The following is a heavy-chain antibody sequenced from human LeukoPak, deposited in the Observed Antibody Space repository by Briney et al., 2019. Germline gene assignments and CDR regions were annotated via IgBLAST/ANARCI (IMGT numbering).Heavy chain of an antibody. CDR3: ARVRYDYVWGSYPLDAFDI. V-gene: IGHV3-74*01. CDR1: GFTFSSYW. CDR2: INSDGSST. Sequence: GGSLRLSRAAPGFTFSSYWMHWVRQAPGKGLVWVSRINSDGSSTSYADSVKGRFTISRDNAKNTLYLQMNSLRAEDTAVYYCARVRYDYVWGSYPLDAFDIWGQGTMVTVSS. J-gene: IGHJ3*02. D-gene: IGHD3-16*02.